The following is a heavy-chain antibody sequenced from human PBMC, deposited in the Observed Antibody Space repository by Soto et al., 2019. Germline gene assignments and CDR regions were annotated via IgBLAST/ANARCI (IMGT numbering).Heavy chain of an antibody. J-gene: IGHJ4*02. CDR2: IYFNGTT. CDR3: ARGKGTHKY. Sequence: PSETLSLTCTVSGVTLSGYYWSWIRQTPGKRLEWIGCIYFNGTTNYNPSLKSRVTISLDMSKNQFSLKLRSVTATDTAVYHCARGKGTHKYWGRGXLVTVYS. V-gene: IGHV4-59*01. D-gene: IGHD3-10*01. CDR1: GVTLSGYY.